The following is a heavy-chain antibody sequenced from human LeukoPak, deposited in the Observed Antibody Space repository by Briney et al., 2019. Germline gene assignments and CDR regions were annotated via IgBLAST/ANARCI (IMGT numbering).Heavy chain of an antibody. V-gene: IGHV3-49*04. J-gene: IGHJ5*02. CDR2: IRSKAYGGTT. CDR3: TRRITMVRGVRWFDP. Sequence: PGGSLRLSCTASGFTFGDYAMSWVRQAPGKGLEWVGFIRSKAYGGTTEYAASVKGRFTISRDDSKSIAYLQMNSLKTEDTAVYYCTRRITMVRGVRWFDPWGQGTLVTVSS. D-gene: IGHD3-10*01. CDR1: GFTFGDYA.